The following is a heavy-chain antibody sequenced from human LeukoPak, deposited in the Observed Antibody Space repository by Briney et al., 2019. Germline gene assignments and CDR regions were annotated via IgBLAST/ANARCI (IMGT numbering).Heavy chain of an antibody. CDR1: GFTFSSYA. D-gene: IGHD2-8*01. V-gene: IGHV3-23*01. CDR3: AKEKKLMVYATTFDY. Sequence: PGGSLRLSCAGSGFTFSSYAMSGVRQAPGKGLEWVSAISGSGGSTYYADSVKGRFTISRDNSKNTLYLQMNSLRAEDTAVYYCAKEKKLMVYATTFDYWGQGTLVTVSS. J-gene: IGHJ4*02. CDR2: ISGSGGST.